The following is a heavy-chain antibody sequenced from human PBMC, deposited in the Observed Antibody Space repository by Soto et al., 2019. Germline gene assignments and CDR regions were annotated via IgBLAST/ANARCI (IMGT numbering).Heavy chain of an antibody. Sequence: PGGSLRLSCAASGFTFSSYWMHWVRQAPGKGLVWVSRLNSDGSSTSYADSVKGRFTISRDNAKNTLYLQMNSLRAEDTAVYYCAILGGYTLGKADSDYWGAGILVTVSS. V-gene: IGHV3-74*01. CDR1: GFTFSSYW. CDR2: LNSDGSST. CDR3: AILGGYTLGKADSDY. D-gene: IGHD5-18*01. J-gene: IGHJ4*02.